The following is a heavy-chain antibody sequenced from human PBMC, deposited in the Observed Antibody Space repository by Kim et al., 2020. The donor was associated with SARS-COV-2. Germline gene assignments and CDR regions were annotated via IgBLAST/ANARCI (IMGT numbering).Heavy chain of an antibody. V-gene: IGHV4-59*01. CDR3: ARVRVTMVRGGDYYGMDV. D-gene: IGHD3-10*01. J-gene: IGHJ6*02. Sequence: KSRVTISVDTSKNQFSLKLSSGTAADTAVYYCARVRVTMVRGGDYYGMDVWGQGTTVTVSS.